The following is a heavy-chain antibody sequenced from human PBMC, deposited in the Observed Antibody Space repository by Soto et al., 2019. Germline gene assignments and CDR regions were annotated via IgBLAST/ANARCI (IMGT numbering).Heavy chain of an antibody. V-gene: IGHV1-18*04. CDR3: AREISLIMAAPDY. CDR2: VSPYNGNA. CDR1: GYTFSNYA. D-gene: IGHD2-8*01. Sequence: VSVKVSCKTSGYTFSNYAISWVRQAPGQGLEWMGWVSPYNGNANYTEKFQGRVSMTTDTSTTTAYMELTSLTSDDTAIYYCAREISLIMAAPDYWGQGTLVTLSS. J-gene: IGHJ4*02.